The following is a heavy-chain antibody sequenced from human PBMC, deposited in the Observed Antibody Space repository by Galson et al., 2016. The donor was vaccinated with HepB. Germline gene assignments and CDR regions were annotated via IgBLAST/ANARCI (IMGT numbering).Heavy chain of an antibody. J-gene: IGHJ4*02. Sequence: SETLSLTCAVSGGSISSSNWWTWVRQPPGKGLEWIGSIYYSGRTYNNPSLKSRVTMSVDTSKNYFSLKLTSVTAADTAVYYCARQTITAAGDYWGQGTLVTVSS. CDR3: ARQTITAAGDY. D-gene: IGHD6-13*01. CDR1: GGSISSSNW. CDR2: IYYSGRT. V-gene: IGHV4-39*01.